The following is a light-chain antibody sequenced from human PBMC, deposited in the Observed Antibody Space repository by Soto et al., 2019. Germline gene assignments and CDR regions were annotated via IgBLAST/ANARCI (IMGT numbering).Light chain of an antibody. CDR2: DVS. V-gene: IGLV2-14*01. Sequence: QSVLTQPASVSGSPGQSITISCTGTSSDVGDYNYVSWYQQHPGKAPKLVIYDVSNRPSGVSNRFSGSKSGNTASLTISGLQAEDEADYYCSSYTSAGTYVFGTGTKVTVL. CDR1: SSDVGDYNY. CDR3: SSYTSAGTYV. J-gene: IGLJ1*01.